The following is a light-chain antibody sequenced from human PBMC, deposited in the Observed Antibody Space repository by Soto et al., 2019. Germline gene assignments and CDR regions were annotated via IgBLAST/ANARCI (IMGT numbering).Light chain of an antibody. CDR2: KAS. CDR1: QSISSW. V-gene: IGKV1-5*03. CDR3: QKYNSAPRT. Sequence: NQLPQFPATSFAYVGDRVTITCRASQSISSWLAWYPQKPGKAPKLLIYKASSLESGVPSRFSGSGSGTEFTLTISSLQPEDVATYDCQKYNSAPRTVGGGTKV. J-gene: IGKJ4*01.